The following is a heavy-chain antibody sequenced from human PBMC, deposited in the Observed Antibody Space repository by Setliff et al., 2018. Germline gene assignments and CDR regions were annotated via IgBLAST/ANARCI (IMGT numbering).Heavy chain of an antibody. D-gene: IGHD3-22*01. CDR3: VREGVDSRSSTDYRYYMDV. Sequence: SVKVSCKTSGFRFTSLGFSWVRQAPGQGLEWMGGTIPMFGTTNYARKFQGRVTIITDESTSTAYMQLSSLGSEDTAVYYCVREGVDSRSSTDYRYYMDVWGKGTTVTVSS. J-gene: IGHJ6*03. V-gene: IGHV1-69*05. CDR2: TIPMFGTT. CDR1: GFRFTSLG.